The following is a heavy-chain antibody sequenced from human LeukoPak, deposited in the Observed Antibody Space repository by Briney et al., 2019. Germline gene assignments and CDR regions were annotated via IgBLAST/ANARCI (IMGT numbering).Heavy chain of an antibody. CDR3: ASGYSSSWYLEYFQH. D-gene: IGHD6-13*01. CDR1: GGSISSYY. J-gene: IGHJ1*01. CDR2: IYYIGST. V-gene: IGHV4-59*08. Sequence: SETLSLTCTVSGGSISSYYWSWIRQPPGKGLEWIGYIYYIGSTNYNPSLKSRVTISVDTSKNQFSLKLSSVTAADTAVYYCASGYSSSWYLEYFQHWGQGTLVTVSS.